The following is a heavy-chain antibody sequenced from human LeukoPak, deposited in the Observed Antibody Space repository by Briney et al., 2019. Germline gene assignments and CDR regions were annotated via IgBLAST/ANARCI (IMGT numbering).Heavy chain of an antibody. CDR1: GFTFSNHA. CDR2: IGDNGVST. Sequence: GGSLRLSCAASGFTFSNHAMNWVRQTPGKGLEWVSSIGDNGVSTYYADTVKGRFTISRDNSKDTLYLQMNSLSAEDTGVYYCARCTKYTTGWCNWFDPWGQGTLVTVSS. V-gene: IGHV3-23*01. D-gene: IGHD6-19*01. J-gene: IGHJ5*02. CDR3: ARCTKYTTGWCNWFDP.